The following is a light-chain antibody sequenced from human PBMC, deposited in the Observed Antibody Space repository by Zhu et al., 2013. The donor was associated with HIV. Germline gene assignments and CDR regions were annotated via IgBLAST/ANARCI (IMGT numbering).Light chain of an antibody. V-gene: IGLV3-1*01. J-gene: IGLJ1*01. CDR1: RLGDKY. CDR2: QDL. CDR3: QAWDGSTGV. Sequence: YEVTQPPSVSVSPRQTASITCSGDRLGDKYVCWYQQKAGQSPVLVIYQDLKRPSGIPERFSGSNSGNTATLTISGTQAMDEADYYCQAWDGSTGVFGTGTKVTVL.